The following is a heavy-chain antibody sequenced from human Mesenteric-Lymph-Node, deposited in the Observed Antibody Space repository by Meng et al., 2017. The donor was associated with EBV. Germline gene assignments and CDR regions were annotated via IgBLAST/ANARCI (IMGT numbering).Heavy chain of an antibody. Sequence: GQLQGAGPGMGKPSGALFPACVVSGGSINRSNGWSWLRQPQGKGLKWIGQIYHSAGSSNYNPSLRGRVTISIDRFQNQVFLHLRSVTDADTAVYYCARSDTSHYFDSWGQGALVTVSS. J-gene: IGHJ4*02. CDR2: IYHSAGSS. CDR3: ARSDTSHYFDS. V-gene: IGHV4-4*02. CDR1: GGSINRSNG.